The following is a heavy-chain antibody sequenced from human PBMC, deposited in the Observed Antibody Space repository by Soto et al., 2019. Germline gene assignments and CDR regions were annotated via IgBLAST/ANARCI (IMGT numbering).Heavy chain of an antibody. Sequence: ASVKVSCKASGYTFTSYGISWVRQAPGQGLEWMGWISAYNGNTNYARKLQGRVTMTTDTSTSTAYMEMNTLRVEDTAVYYCAKGNLSAPMYYFDYWGQGTPVTVSS. J-gene: IGHJ4*02. CDR2: ISAYNGNT. CDR3: AKGNLSAPMYYFDY. V-gene: IGHV1-18*01. D-gene: IGHD3-16*02. CDR1: GYTFTSYG.